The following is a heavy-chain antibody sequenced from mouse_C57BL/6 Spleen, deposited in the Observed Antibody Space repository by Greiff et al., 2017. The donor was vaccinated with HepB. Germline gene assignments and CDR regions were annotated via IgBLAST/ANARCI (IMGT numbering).Heavy chain of an antibody. CDR3: AKSYYYGSKPYAIDY. D-gene: IGHD1-1*01. CDR1: GYAFSSYW. J-gene: IGHJ4*01. Sequence: QVQLQQSGAELVKPGASVKISCKASGYAFSSYWMNWVKQRPGKGLEWIGQIYPGDGDTNYNGKFKGKATLTADKSSSTAYMQLSSLTSEDSAVYFCAKSYYYGSKPYAIDYWGQGTSVTVSS. V-gene: IGHV1-80*01. CDR2: IYPGDGDT.